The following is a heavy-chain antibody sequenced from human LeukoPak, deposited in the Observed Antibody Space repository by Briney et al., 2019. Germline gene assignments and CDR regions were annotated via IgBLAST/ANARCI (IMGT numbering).Heavy chain of an antibody. J-gene: IGHJ3*02. Sequence: GESLKISCKGFGYSFTTYWIAWVRQMPGKGLEWKEIIYPGDSDTRYSPSFKGQVTISADKSISTAYLQWSRLKASDTAMYYCARRGYCSGGGCFSHAFDIWGQGTVVTVSS. V-gene: IGHV5-51*01. D-gene: IGHD2-15*01. CDR2: IYPGDSDT. CDR1: GYSFTTYW. CDR3: ARRGYCSGGGCFSHAFDI.